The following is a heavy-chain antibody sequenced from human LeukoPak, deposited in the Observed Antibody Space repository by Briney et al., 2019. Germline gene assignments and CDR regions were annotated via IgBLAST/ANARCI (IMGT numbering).Heavy chain of an antibody. CDR2: IWSDGSNK. CDR3: ARDLYERSFDY. Sequence: GRSLRLSGAASGFTFSRYGMHWVRQAPGKGLEWVAVIWSDGSNKYYADSLKGRFTVSRDSSKSTLYPQMDSLRAEDTAMYYCARDLYERSFDYWGQGTLVTVSS. J-gene: IGHJ4*02. D-gene: IGHD3-16*01. V-gene: IGHV3-33*01. CDR1: GFTFSRYG.